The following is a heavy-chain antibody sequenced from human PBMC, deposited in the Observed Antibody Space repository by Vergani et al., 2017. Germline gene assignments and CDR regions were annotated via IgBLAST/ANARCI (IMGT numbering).Heavy chain of an antibody. CDR2: ISWNSNSI. CDR1: GFTFAGYA. J-gene: IGHJ5*02. V-gene: IGHV3-9*01. CDR3: AKDLGTSYGGGWFDP. Sequence: EVQLVESGGDLVKPGGSLRLSCAASGFTFAGYAMHWVRQAPGKGLEWVSGISWNSNSIGYADSVKGRFTISRDNAKNSLYLQMNSLRAEDTALYYCAKDLGTSYGGGWFDPWGQGTLVTVSS. D-gene: IGHD6-6*01.